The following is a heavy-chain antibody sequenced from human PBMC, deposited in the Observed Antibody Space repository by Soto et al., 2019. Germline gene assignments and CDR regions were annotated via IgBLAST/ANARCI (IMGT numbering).Heavy chain of an antibody. CDR2: IYYSGST. CDR3: ARRGSGSYSDY. D-gene: IGHD1-26*01. Sequence: PSETLSLTCTVSGGSISSNNYYWGWIRQPPGKGLEWIGSIYYSGSTYYNPSLKSRVTISVDTSKSQFSLKLSSVTAADTAVYYCARRGSGSYSDYWGQGTLVTVSS. CDR1: GGSISSNNYY. J-gene: IGHJ4*02. V-gene: IGHV4-39*01.